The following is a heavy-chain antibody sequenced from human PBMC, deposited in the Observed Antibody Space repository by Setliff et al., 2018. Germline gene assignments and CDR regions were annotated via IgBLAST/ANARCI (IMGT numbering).Heavy chain of an antibody. CDR3: ARESAGDESVRHLYYTDV. V-gene: IGHV4-59*01. CDR1: GGSLSSFY. CDR2: IDHSGGT. D-gene: IGHD1-1*01. J-gene: IGHJ6*03. Sequence: ASETLSLTCTVSGGSLSSFYWSWIRQSPGRGLDWIGYIDHSGGTSYNPSFESRVAISADRSKNQVFLEVTSVTAADTAVYYCARESAGDESVRHLYYTDVWGRGTTVTVSS.